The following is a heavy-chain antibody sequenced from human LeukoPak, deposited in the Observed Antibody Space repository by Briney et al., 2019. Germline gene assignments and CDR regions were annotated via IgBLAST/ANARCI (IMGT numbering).Heavy chain of an antibody. CDR3: ARDPRTVRI. CDR1: GFTFGRYW. D-gene: IGHD1-1*01. V-gene: IGHV3-74*01. CDR2: IHNDGSST. J-gene: IGHJ4*02. Sequence: PGGSLRLSCAASGFTFGRYWMHWVRQAPGTGLVWVSRIHNDGSSTSYADSVKGRFTISRDNAKNLLYLQMDSLRVEDTAIYYCARDPRTVRIWGQGTLVTVSS.